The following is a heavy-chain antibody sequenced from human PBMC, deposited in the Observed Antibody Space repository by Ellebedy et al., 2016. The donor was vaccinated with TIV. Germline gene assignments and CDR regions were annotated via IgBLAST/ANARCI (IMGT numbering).Heavy chain of an antibody. CDR2: ISSSATYI. D-gene: IGHD6-13*01. CDR3: ARPGASYSSSWYDFDC. V-gene: IGHV3-21*01. Sequence: GESLKISCAASGFTFSSFTMNWVRQAPGKGLEWVSSISSSATYIHSADSVKGRFTISRDNAKNSLYLQMNSLRVEDTAVYYCARPGASYSSSWYDFDCWGQGTLVTVSS. J-gene: IGHJ4*02. CDR1: GFTFSSFT.